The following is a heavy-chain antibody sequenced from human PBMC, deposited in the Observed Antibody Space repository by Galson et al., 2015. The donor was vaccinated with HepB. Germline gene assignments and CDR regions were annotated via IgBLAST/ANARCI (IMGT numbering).Heavy chain of an antibody. D-gene: IGHD6-25*01. J-gene: IGHJ4*02. CDR2: LAETGVTR. V-gene: IGHV3-23*01. CDR3: AKDSRGAEAMFDF. CDR1: GFICSNYA. Sequence: ALRHSCAASGFICSNYAMSWVRQTPGKGLEGVSGLAETGVTRWYADSVKGRFTISRDNSKNTLYLQMTSLRVEDTAVYYCAKDSRGAEAMFDFWGQGTLVTVSS.